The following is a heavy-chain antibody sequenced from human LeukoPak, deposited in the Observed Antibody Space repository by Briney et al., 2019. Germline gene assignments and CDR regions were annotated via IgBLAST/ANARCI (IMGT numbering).Heavy chain of an antibody. J-gene: IGHJ5*02. D-gene: IGHD6-6*01. CDR3: ARDVAARPRWFAP. CDR1: GFTFSNYN. Sequence: GGSLRLSCATSGFTFSNYNMNWVRQAPGKGLEWVSSITRSSSDTYYADSVRGRFTISRDNAKNSPYLQMNSLRAEDTAVYYCARDVAARPRWFAPWGQGTLVTVSS. CDR2: ITRSSSDT. V-gene: IGHV3-21*01.